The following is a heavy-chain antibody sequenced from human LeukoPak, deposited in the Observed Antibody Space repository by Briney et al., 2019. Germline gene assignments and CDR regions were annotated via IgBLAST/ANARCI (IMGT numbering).Heavy chain of an antibody. J-gene: IGHJ5*02. CDR1: GFDFSTYA. V-gene: IGHV3-21*01. Sequence: KSGGSLRLSCAASGFDFSTYAINWVRQAPGKGLEWVSSISTMSNYIFYGDSVKGRFTISRDNAKNSVYLQMNSLRPEDTAVYYCSRDRLGGLDLWGQGTLVTVSS. CDR3: SRDRLGGLDL. CDR2: ISTMSNYI. D-gene: IGHD5-12*01.